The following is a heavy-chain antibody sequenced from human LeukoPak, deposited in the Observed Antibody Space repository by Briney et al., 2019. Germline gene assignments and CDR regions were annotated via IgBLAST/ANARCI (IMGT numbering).Heavy chain of an antibody. CDR2: IYHSGST. CDR3: ARGDYDFWSGYPY. CDR1: GGSISSSNW. J-gene: IGHJ4*02. Sequence: PSETLSLTCAVSGGSISSSNWWSWVRQPPGKGLEWIGEIYHSGSTNYNPSLKSRVTISVDKSKNQFSLKLSSVTAADTAVYYCARGDYDFWSGYPYWGQGTLVTVSS. D-gene: IGHD3-3*01. V-gene: IGHV4-4*02.